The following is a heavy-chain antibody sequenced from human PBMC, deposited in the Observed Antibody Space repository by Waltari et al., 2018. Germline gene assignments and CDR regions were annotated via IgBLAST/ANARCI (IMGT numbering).Heavy chain of an antibody. J-gene: IGHJ6*02. CDR1: GASDYY. Sequence: QVQLKQWGAGLLRPSETLSLTCGVSGASDYYWTWVRQTPGKGLEWIGEIDHSVSVYYNPSLKSRVTIAVDTSKTNFSLKLQSVTAADTAVYYCATRLYFYYGMDVWGQGTTVTVSS. CDR3: ATRLYFYYGMDV. CDR2: IDHSVSV. V-gene: IGHV4-34*01.